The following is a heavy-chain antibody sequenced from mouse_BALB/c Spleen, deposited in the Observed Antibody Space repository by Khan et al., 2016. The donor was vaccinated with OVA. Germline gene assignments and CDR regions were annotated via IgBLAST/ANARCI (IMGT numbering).Heavy chain of an antibody. CDR1: WFSLTSYG. CDR3: ARHICPGYFDV. J-gene: IGHJ1*01. CDR2: IKRDGKT. Sequence: VALVGVGPGLVAPSQSLSITCTIPWFSLTSYGIHRGRQTPGKGLEWLGVIKRDGKTTYNSALKSRMHLIKNNSKRQVLSTMKCLQPDDTAIYYCARHICPGYFDVWGAGTTVTVSS. D-gene: IGHD6-1*01. V-gene: IGHV2-6-1*01.